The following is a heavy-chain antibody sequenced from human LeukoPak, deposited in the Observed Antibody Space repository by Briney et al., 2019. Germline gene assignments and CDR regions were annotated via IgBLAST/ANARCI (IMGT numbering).Heavy chain of an antibody. J-gene: IGHJ5*02. D-gene: IGHD1-26*01. CDR2: INHSGST. CDR1: GGSFSGYY. Sequence: SETLSLTCAVYGGSFSGYYWSWIRQPPGKGLEWIGEINHSGSTNYNPSLKSRVTISVDTSKNQFFLKLSSVTAADTAVYYCARVGVVGATHWFDPWGQGTLVTVSS. V-gene: IGHV4-34*01. CDR3: ARVGVVGATHWFDP.